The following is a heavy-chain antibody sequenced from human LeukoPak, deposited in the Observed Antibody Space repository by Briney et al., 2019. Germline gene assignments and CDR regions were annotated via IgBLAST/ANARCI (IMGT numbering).Heavy chain of an antibody. V-gene: IGHV3-21*01. CDR2: ISSNSSYI. Sequence: GSLRLSCAASGFTFSSYSMNWVRQAPGKGLEWVSSISSNSSYIYYADSVKGRFTISRDNAKNSLYLQMNSLRAEDTAVYYCARDSGYDILTGYLYCYYYGMDVWGQGTTVTVSS. D-gene: IGHD3-9*01. CDR3: ARDSGYDILTGYLYCYYYGMDV. CDR1: GFTFSSYS. J-gene: IGHJ6*02.